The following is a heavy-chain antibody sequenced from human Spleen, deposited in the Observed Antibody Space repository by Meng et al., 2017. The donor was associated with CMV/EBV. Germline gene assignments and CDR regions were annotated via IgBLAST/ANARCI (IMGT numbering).Heavy chain of an antibody. J-gene: IGHJ4*02. V-gene: IGHV1-18*01. Sequence: ASVKVSCKASGYTFTSYGISWVRQAPGQGLEWMGWISAYNGNTNYAQKLQGRVTMTTDTSTSTAYMELRSLRSDDTAVYYCARDPRRSKTGTTVDYWGQGTLVTVSS. CDR3: ARDPRRSKTGTTVDY. CDR1: GYTFTSYG. CDR2: ISAYNGNT. D-gene: IGHD1-1*01.